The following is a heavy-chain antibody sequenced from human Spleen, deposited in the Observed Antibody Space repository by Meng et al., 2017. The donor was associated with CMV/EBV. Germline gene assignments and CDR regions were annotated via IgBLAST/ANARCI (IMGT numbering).Heavy chain of an antibody. CDR1: GYTFTRYY. CDR2: INPTGGST. Sequence: ASVKVSCKASGYTFTRYYMNWVRQAPGQGLEWIGIINPTGGSTTYAQKFQGRVTMTRDTSTSTVYMEMSSLRSEDTAVYYGARGRFDYGDYTVIDFWGQGTLVTVSS. V-gene: IGHV1-46*01. CDR3: ARGRFDYGDYTVIDF. D-gene: IGHD4-17*01. J-gene: IGHJ4*02.